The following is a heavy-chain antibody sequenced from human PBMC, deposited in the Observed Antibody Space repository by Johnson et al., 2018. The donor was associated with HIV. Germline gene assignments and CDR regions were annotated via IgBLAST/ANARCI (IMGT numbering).Heavy chain of an antibody. J-gene: IGHJ3*02. CDR2: ISGSGGST. CDR3: AREGLYSGSLGAFDI. D-gene: IGHD1-26*01. Sequence: VQLVESGGGLVQPGGSLRLSCAASGITFSTYAMSWVRQAPGKGLEWVSGISGSGGSTYYADSVKGRFTISRDNAKNSLSLQMNRLRAEDAAVYYCAREGLYSGSLGAFDIWGQGTAVTVSS. V-gene: IGHV3-23*04. CDR1: GITFSTYA.